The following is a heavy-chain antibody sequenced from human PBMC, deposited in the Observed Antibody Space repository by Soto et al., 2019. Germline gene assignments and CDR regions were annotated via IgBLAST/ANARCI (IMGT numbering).Heavy chain of an antibody. CDR2: ISWNSGSI. CDR3: AKDHEYSSSFYGMDV. V-gene: IGHV3-9*01. CDR1: GFTFDDYA. J-gene: IGHJ6*02. D-gene: IGHD6-6*01. Sequence: GGSLRLSCAASGFTFDDYAMHWVRQAPGKGLEWVSGISWNSGSIGYADSVKGRFTISRDNAKNSLYLQMNSLRAEDTALYYCAKDHEYSSSFYGMDVWGQGTTVTVSS.